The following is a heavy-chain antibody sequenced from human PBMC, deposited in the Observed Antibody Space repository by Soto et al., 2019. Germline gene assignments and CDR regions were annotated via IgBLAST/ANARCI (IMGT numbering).Heavy chain of an antibody. CDR1: GFTFSSYD. Sequence: GGSLRLSCAASGFTFSSYDMHWVRQATGKGLEWVSAIGTAGDTYYPGSVKGRFTISRENAKNSLYLQMNSLRAGDTAVYYCARVGVYLSGGQYYYYYMDVWGKGTTVTVSS. CDR3: ARVGVYLSGGQYYYYYMDV. D-gene: IGHD2-8*01. V-gene: IGHV3-13*01. CDR2: IGTAGDT. J-gene: IGHJ6*03.